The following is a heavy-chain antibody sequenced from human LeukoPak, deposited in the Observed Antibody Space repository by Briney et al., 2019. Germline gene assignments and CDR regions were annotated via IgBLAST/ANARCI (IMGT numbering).Heavy chain of an antibody. D-gene: IGHD1-26*01. V-gene: IGHV3-7*01. CDR3: ARDMDNYYVSIDY. Sequence: GGSLRLSCAASGFTFSLYWMSWVRQVPGKGLEWLANIKPDGIETYHVDSVRGRFTISRDNARNSLYLQMNSVRAEDTGVYYCARDMDNYYVSIDYWGQGTLVTVSP. J-gene: IGHJ4*02. CDR2: IKPDGIET. CDR1: GFTFSLYW.